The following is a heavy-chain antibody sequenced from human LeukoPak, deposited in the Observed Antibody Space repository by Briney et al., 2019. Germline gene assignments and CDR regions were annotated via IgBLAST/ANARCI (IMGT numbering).Heavy chain of an antibody. CDR1: GYSNSSGYY. J-gene: IGHJ4*02. Sequence: SETLSLTCAVSGYSNSSGYYWGWIRQPPGKGLEWIGSIYHSGSTYYNPSLKSRVTISVDTSKNQFSLKLSSVTAADTAVYYCARHWGNFLVKLGVVDYWGQGTLVTVSS. CDR2: IYHSGST. CDR3: ARHWGNFLVKLGVVDY. D-gene: IGHD3-3*01. V-gene: IGHV4-38-2*01.